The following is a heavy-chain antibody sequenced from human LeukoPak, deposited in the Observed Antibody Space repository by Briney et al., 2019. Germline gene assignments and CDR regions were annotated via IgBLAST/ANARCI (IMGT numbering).Heavy chain of an antibody. CDR1: GFTFSSYG. D-gene: IGHD3-10*01. CDR3: ARDRMVRGVIAGYFDY. Sequence: GGSLRLSCAASGFTFSSYGTHWVRQAPGKGLEWVAVIWYDGSNKYYADSVKGRFTISRDNSKNTLYLQMNSLRAEDTAVYYCARDRMVRGVIAGYFDYWGQGTLVIVSS. V-gene: IGHV3-33*01. CDR2: IWYDGSNK. J-gene: IGHJ4*02.